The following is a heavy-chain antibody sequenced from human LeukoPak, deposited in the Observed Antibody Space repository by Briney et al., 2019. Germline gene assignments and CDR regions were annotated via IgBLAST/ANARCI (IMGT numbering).Heavy chain of an antibody. CDR1: GFTFSSYA. Sequence: PGGSLRLSCAASGFTFSSYAMSWVRQAPGKGLEWVSAISGSGGSTYYADSVKGRFTISRDNSKNSLYLQMNSLRAEDTAVYYCARDYLPDSSSWYLGENWFDPWGQGTLVTVSS. V-gene: IGHV3-23*01. J-gene: IGHJ5*02. D-gene: IGHD6-13*01. CDR3: ARDYLPDSSSWYLGENWFDP. CDR2: ISGSGGST.